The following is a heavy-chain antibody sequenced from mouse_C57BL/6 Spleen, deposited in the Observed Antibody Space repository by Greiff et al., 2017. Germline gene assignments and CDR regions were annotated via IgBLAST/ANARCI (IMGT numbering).Heavy chain of an antibody. CDR3: ARRGAYDGYWYFDV. Sequence: VQLQQSGPELVKPGASVKISCKASGYSFTGYYMNWVKQSPEKSLEWIGEINPSTGGTTYNQKFKAKATLNVDKSSRTAYMQLKGLTSEDSAVYYCARRGAYDGYWYFDVWGTGTTVTVSS. V-gene: IGHV1-42*01. J-gene: IGHJ1*03. CDR2: INPSTGGT. D-gene: IGHD2-3*01. CDR1: GYSFTGYY.